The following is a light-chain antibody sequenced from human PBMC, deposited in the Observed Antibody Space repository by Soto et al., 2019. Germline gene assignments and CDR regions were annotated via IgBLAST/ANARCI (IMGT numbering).Light chain of an antibody. CDR1: SSDIGAYNS. CDR2: EVS. Sequence: QSVLTQPPSASGSPGQSVTISCTGTSSDIGAYNSVSWYQQHPGKAPKLIIYEVSKRPSGVPDRFSGSKSGNTASLTVSGLQAEDEADYYCSSYAGSNNVVFGTGTKVTVL. J-gene: IGLJ1*01. V-gene: IGLV2-8*01. CDR3: SSYAGSNNVV.